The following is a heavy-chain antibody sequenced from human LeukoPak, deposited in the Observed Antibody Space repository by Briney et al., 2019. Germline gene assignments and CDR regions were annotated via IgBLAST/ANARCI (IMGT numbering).Heavy chain of an antibody. D-gene: IGHD6-19*01. CDR3: ATTENSSGWFGY. V-gene: IGHV4-59*08. J-gene: IGHJ4*02. CDR1: GGSISSYY. CDR2: IYYSGST. Sequence: SETLSLTCTVSGGSISSYYWSWIRQPPGKGLEWIGYIYYSGSTNYNPSLKSRVTISVDTSRNQFSLKLSSVTAADTAVYYCATTENSSGWFGYWGQGTLVTVSS.